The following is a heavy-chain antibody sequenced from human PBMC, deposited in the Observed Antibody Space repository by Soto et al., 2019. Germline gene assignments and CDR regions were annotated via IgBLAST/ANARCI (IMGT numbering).Heavy chain of an antibody. Sequence: SVKVSCKASGGTFSSYTISWVRQAPGQGLEWMGRIIPILGIANYAQKFQGRVTITADKSTSTAYMELSSLRSEDTAVYYCARYGGDYGDYYFDYWGQGTQVTVSS. CDR2: IIPILGIA. J-gene: IGHJ4*02. CDR3: ARYGGDYGDYYFDY. D-gene: IGHD2-21*02. V-gene: IGHV1-69*02. CDR1: GGTFSSYT.